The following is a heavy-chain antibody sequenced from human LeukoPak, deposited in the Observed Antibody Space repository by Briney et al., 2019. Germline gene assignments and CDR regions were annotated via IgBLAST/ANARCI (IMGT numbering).Heavy chain of an antibody. D-gene: IGHD2-15*01. V-gene: IGHV4-34*01. Sequence: SETLSLTCAVYGGSFSGYYWNWIRQPPGKGLERIGEINHSGSTNYNPSLKSRVTISVDTSKNQFSLKLSSVTAADTAVYYCARGGYRPFDYWGQGTLVTVSS. CDR3: ARGGYRPFDY. CDR1: GGSFSGYY. J-gene: IGHJ4*02. CDR2: INHSGST.